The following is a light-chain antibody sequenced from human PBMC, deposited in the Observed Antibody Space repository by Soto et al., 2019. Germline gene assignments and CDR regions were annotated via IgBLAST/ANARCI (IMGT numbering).Light chain of an antibody. CDR2: GAS. Sequence: EIVLTQSPGTLSLSPGERATLSCRASQSVDSNYLAWYQQRPGQAPRLLIYGASSRATDIPDRFSGSGSGTDFTLTSSRLEPEDFAVYYCQQYGSSGTFGQGTKV. J-gene: IGKJ1*01. CDR3: QQYGSSGT. V-gene: IGKV3-20*01. CDR1: QSVDSNY.